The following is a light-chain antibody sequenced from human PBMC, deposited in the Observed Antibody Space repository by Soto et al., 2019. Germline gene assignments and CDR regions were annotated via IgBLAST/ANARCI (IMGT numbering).Light chain of an antibody. V-gene: IGLV4-60*03. CDR2: LEGSGSY. CDR1: SGHRSYI. J-gene: IGLJ2*01. CDR3: ETWASNIRV. Sequence: QSVLTQSSSASASLGPSVKLTCTLSSGHRSYIIAWHQQQPGTAPRYLMKLEGSGSYNKGSGVPDRFSGSSSGADRYLTMSNLQSEDEADYCCETWASNIRVFGGGTKLTVL.